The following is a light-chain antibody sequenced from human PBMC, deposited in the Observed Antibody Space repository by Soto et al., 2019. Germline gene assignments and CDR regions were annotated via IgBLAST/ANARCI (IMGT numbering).Light chain of an antibody. V-gene: IGLV1-51*01. Sequence: QSVLTQPPSVSAAPGQKVTISCSGSDSNIGSNFLSWYQQFPGTAPKLVIYDTDKRPSGIPDRFSGSKSGTSATLGITGLQTGDEADYYCGTWDNSLSAHVFGGGTKVTVL. CDR2: DTD. CDR3: GTWDNSLSAHV. J-gene: IGLJ6*01. CDR1: DSNIGSNF.